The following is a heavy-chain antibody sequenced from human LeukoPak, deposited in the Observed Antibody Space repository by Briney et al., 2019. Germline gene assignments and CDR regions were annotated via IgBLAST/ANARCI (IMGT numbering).Heavy chain of an antibody. Sequence: SETLSLTCTVSGGSITRDYWSWIRQPAGKGLEWIGRIFTSGSSTYNPSLKSRVTMSLDTSKNEFYLELSSVTAADTAIYFCSRGGANDLWGQGTLVTVSS. CDR3: SRGGANDL. J-gene: IGHJ5*02. CDR2: IFTSGSS. V-gene: IGHV4-4*07. CDR1: GGSITRDY. D-gene: IGHD4/OR15-4a*01.